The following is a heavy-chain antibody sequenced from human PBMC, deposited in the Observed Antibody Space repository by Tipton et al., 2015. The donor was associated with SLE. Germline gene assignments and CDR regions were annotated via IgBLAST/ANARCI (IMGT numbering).Heavy chain of an antibody. CDR1: GDSISNYF. CDR2: IYASGSI. CDR3: ARETRRYYDFYYGLNV. Sequence: TLSLTCTVSGDSISNYFWSWIRQPPGKRLEWIGYIYASGSINYNPSLKSRVTISVDTSKNQFSLKLTSVTAADTAVYYCARETRRYYDFYYGLNVWGQGTTVTVSS. V-gene: IGHV4-59*01. J-gene: IGHJ6*02.